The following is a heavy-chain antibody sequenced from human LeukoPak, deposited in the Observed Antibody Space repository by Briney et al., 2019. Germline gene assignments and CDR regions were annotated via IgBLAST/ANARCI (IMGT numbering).Heavy chain of an antibody. CDR3: AKRTAATIRYNWFDP. Sequence: GGSLRLSCAASGFTFSSYAMSWVRQAPGKGLDWVSAISGSGGSTYYADSVKGRFTISRDNSKNTLYLQMNSLRAEDTAVYYCAKRTAATIRYNWFDPWGQGTLVTVSS. V-gene: IGHV3-23*01. D-gene: IGHD5-12*01. CDR1: GFTFSSYA. J-gene: IGHJ5*02. CDR2: ISGSGGST.